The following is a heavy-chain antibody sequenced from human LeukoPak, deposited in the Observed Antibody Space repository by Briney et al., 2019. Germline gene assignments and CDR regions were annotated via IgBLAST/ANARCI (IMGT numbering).Heavy chain of an antibody. D-gene: IGHD2-2*01. CDR1: GFTFSSCA. Sequence: HPGGSLRLSCAASGFTFSSCAMSWVRQAPGKGLEWVSTISRSGGSTYYADSVKGRFTISRDNSKNILYLQMNSLRAEDTAVFYCAKWSTGCSSTSCHRQYFQHWGQGTLVTVSS. J-gene: IGHJ1*01. CDR2: ISRSGGST. V-gene: IGHV3-23*01. CDR3: AKWSTGCSSTSCHRQYFQH.